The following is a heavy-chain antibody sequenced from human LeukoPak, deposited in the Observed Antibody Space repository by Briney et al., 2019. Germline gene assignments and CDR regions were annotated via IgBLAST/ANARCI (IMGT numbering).Heavy chain of an antibody. J-gene: IGHJ3*02. D-gene: IGHD5-12*01. Sequence: SETLSLTCTVSGVSISSYYWSWIRQPPGKGLEWMGYIYSGGTTNNRPPLRRRVTTSVATSKNQFSLKLYSVTAADTAVYYCARRYSGYGNAFDIWGQGTMVTVSS. CDR3: ARRYSGYGNAFDI. CDR1: GVSISSYY. CDR2: IYSGGTT. V-gene: IGHV4-59*08.